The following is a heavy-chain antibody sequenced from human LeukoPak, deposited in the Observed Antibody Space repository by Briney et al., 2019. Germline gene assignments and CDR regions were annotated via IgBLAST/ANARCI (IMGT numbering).Heavy chain of an antibody. Sequence: GGSLRLSCAASGFTFNYYGMHWVRQAPGKGLEWVSSISSSSSYIYYADSVKGRFTISRDNAKNSLYLQMNSLRAEDTAVYYCARDSAIFSWFDPWGQGTLVTVSS. CDR1: GFTFNYYG. CDR3: ARDSAIFSWFDP. CDR2: ISSSSSYI. J-gene: IGHJ5*02. V-gene: IGHV3-21*01. D-gene: IGHD3-9*01.